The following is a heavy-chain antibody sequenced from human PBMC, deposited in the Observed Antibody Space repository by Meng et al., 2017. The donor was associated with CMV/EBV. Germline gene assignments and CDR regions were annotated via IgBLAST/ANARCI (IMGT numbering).Heavy chain of an antibody. Sequence: GGSLRLSCAASGFTVISNYMSWVRQAPGKGLEWVSVIYSGGSTYYADSVKGGFTISRDNSKNTLYLQMNSLRAEDTAVYYCARDGRFSDISSGWYRDKYYYYGMDVWGQGTTVTVSS. V-gene: IGHV3-53*01. CDR2: IYSGGST. CDR3: ARDGRFSDISSGWYRDKYYYYGMDV. J-gene: IGHJ6*02. CDR1: GFTVISNY. D-gene: IGHD6-19*01.